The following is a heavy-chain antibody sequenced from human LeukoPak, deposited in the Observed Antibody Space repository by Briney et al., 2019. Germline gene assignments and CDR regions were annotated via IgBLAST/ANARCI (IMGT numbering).Heavy chain of an antibody. CDR3: ARADIVVVPAAITL. Sequence: ASVKVSCKASGYTFTGYYMHWVRQAPGLGLEWMGWINPNSGGTNYAQKFQGRVTMTRDTSISTAYMELSRLRSDDTAVYYCARADIVVVPAAITLWGQGTLVTVSS. V-gene: IGHV1-2*02. J-gene: IGHJ4*02. CDR1: GYTFTGYY. CDR2: INPNSGGT. D-gene: IGHD2-2*01.